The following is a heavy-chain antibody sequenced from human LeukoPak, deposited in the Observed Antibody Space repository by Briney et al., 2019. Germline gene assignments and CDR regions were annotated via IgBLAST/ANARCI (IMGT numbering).Heavy chain of an antibody. CDR1: GGSITTRNYY. Sequence: PSETLSLTCTVSGGSITTRNYYWGWIRQTPGKGLEWIGSISYSGSTYYNPSLKSRVTISVDTSKNQFSLKLISVTAADTAVYYCARCGYSYDYYFDYWGQGTLVTVSS. J-gene: IGHJ4*02. CDR3: ARCGYSYDYYFDY. D-gene: IGHD5-18*01. V-gene: IGHV4-39*07. CDR2: ISYSGST.